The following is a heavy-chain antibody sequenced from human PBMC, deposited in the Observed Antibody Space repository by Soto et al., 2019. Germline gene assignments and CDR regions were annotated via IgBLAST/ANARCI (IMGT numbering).Heavy chain of an antibody. CDR1: GLTFSTNT. CDR3: VITDSGRERGY. J-gene: IGHJ4*02. V-gene: IGHV3-48*01. D-gene: IGHD3-10*01. CDR2: ISTSSTAI. Sequence: EVQLVESGGGFVQRGGSLRLSCAVSGLTFSTNTINWVRQAPGKGLEWVSYISTSSTAIYYADSVKGRFTISRDDAKSSLYLQINSLRAEDTAVYYCVITDSGRERGYWGQGTLVTVSS.